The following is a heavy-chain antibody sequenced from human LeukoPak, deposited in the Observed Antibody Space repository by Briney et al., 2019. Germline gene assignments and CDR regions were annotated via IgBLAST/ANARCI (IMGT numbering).Heavy chain of an antibody. CDR1: GFTFSSYS. V-gene: IGHV3-21*01. D-gene: IGHD6-19*01. J-gene: IGHJ6*02. CDR3: VRAPVAEDGMDV. CDR2: ISSSSSYI. Sequence: GGSLRLSCAASGFTFSSYSMNWVRRAPGKGLEWVSSISSSSSYIYYADSVKGRFTISRDNAKNSLYLQMNSLRAEDTAVYYCVRAPVAEDGMDVWGQGTTVTVSS.